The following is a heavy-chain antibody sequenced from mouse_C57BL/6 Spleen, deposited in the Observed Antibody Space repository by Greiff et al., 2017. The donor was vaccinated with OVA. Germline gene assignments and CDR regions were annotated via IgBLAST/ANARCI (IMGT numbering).Heavy chain of an antibody. J-gene: IGHJ2*01. Sequence: EVQLVESGGDLVKPGGSLKLSCAASGFTFSNYGMSWVRQTPDKRLEWVATISSGSSYNYYPDSVKGRFTISRDNAKNTLYLQMSSLTSEDTAMYYCARHEGCCYDIFDYWGQGTTLTVSS. CDR1: GFTFSNYG. CDR2: ISSGSSYN. V-gene: IGHV5-6*01. CDR3: ARHEGCCYDIFDY. D-gene: IGHD2-12*01.